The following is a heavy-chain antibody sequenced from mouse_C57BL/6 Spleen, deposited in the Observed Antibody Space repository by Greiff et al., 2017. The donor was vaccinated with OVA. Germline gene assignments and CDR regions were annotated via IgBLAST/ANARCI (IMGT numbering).Heavy chain of an antibody. CDR3: ARSGYYAKAWFAY. Sequence: VQLQQSGAELVKPGASVKMSCKASGYTFTSYWITWVKQRPGQGLEWIGDIYPGSGSTNYNEKFKSKATLTVDTSSSTAYMQLSSLTSEDSAVYYCARSGYYAKAWFAYWGQGTLVTVSA. V-gene: IGHV1-55*01. D-gene: IGHD3-1*01. CDR2: IYPGSGST. CDR1: GYTFTSYW. J-gene: IGHJ3*01.